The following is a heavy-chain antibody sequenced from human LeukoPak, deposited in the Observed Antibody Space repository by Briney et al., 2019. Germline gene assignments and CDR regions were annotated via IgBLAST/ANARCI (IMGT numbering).Heavy chain of an antibody. CDR1: GFSFSDYY. J-gene: IGHJ2*01. D-gene: IGHD3-22*01. CDR3: ARSSTADDGRGYYWYFDL. CDR2: INSSGRLK. Sequence: GSLRLSCAASGFSFSDYYMSWIRQVPGKGLEWLSFINSSGRLKHYADSVKGRFTISRDNAKNSLSLQMNTLRAEDTAVYYCARSSTADDGRGYYWYFDLWGRGTLVTVSS. V-gene: IGHV3-11*01.